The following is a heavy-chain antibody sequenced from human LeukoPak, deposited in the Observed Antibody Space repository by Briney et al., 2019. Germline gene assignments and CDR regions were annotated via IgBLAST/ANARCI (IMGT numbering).Heavy chain of an antibody. V-gene: IGHV3-23*01. CDR2: VSGADGTT. CDR1: GFTFSAYG. D-gene: IGHD6-19*01. J-gene: IGHJ4*02. CDR3: ARALYNRGWYPDYFDS. Sequence: GGSLRLSCAASGFTFSAYGMSWVRQSPRKGLEWVSGVSGADGTTYYADSVKGRFTISRDNSKSTLYLQMNNLRAEDTAVYYCARALYNRGWYPDYFDSWGQGTLVTVSS.